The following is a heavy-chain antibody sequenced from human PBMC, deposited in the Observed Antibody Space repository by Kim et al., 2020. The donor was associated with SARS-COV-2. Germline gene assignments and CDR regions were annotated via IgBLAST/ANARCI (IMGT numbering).Heavy chain of an antibody. V-gene: IGHV1-8*01. D-gene: IGHD2-21*01. J-gene: IGHJ6*03. CDR2: MNPNCGNT. CDR3: ARGHLKSIVVVIAPRPYYYYMDV. CDR1: GYTFTSYD. Sequence: ASVKVSCKASGYTFTSYDINWVRQATGQGLEWMGWMNPNCGNTGYAQKFQGRVTMTRNTSISTAYMELSSLRSEDTAVYYCARGHLKSIVVVIAPRPYYYYMDVWGIRATVTVSS.